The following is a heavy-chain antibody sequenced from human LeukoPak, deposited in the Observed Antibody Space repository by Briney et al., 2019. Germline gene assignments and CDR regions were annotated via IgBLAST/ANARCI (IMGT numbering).Heavy chain of an antibody. V-gene: IGHV3-30*02. CDR3: AKDMYYDSSGPVFDY. J-gene: IGHJ4*02. Sequence: GGSLRLSCAASGFTFSSYGMHWVRQAPGKGLEWVAFIRYDGSNKYYADSVKGRFTISRDTSKNTLYLQMNSPRAEDTAVYYCAKDMYYDSSGPVFDYWGQGTLVTVSS. CDR1: GFTFSSYG. D-gene: IGHD3-22*01. CDR2: IRYDGSNK.